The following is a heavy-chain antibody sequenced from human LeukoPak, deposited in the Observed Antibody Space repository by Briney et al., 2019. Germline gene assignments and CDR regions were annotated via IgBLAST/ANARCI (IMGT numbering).Heavy chain of an antibody. CDR2: ISSAGSTI. CDR3: ARPYYDSSGYYFYYYYMDV. D-gene: IGHD3-22*01. CDR1: GFTFSDYY. V-gene: IGHV3-11*01. Sequence: GGSLRLSCAASGFTFSDYYMSWLRQAPGKGLEWVSYISSAGSTIYYADSVKGRFTISRDNAKNSLYLQMNSLRVEDTAVYYCARPYYDSSGYYFYYYYMDVWGKGTTVTVS. J-gene: IGHJ6*03.